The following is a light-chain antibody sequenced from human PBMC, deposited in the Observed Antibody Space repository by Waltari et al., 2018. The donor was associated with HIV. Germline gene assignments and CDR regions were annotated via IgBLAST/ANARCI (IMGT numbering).Light chain of an antibody. V-gene: IGKV2-30*01. Sequence: VVMTQSPLSLPVTLGQPASISCRSSLSLVYSDGNTYLSWFQQRPGQSPRRLVYKVSKRDSGVPDRFSGSGSGTGFTLKISRVEAEVVGVYYCMQGTHWPYTFGQGTKLEIK. CDR3: MQGTHWPYT. CDR1: LSLVYSDGNTY. J-gene: IGKJ2*01. CDR2: KVS.